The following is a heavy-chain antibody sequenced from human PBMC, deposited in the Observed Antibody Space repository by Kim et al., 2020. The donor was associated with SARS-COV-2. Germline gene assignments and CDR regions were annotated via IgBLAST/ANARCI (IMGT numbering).Heavy chain of an antibody. CDR3: ARGAAAGTGGYFDL. J-gene: IGHJ2*01. V-gene: IGHV1-69*01. D-gene: IGHD6-13*01. Sequence: AQKFQSRVTITADESTSTAYMELSSLRSEDTAVYYCARGAAAGTGGYFDLWGRGTLVTVSS.